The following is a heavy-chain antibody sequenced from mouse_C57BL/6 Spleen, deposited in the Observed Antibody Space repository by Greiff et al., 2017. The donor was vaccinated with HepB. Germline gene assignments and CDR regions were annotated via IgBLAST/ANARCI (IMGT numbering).Heavy chain of an antibody. CDR3: AREGIGNYFYAMDY. Sequence: VQLQQSGPELVKPGASVKISCKASGYSSTSYYIHWVKQRPGQGLEWIGWIYPGSGNTKYNEKFKGKATLTADTSSSTAYMQLSSLTSEDSAVYYCAREGIGNYFYAMDYWGQGTSVTVSS. CDR2: IYPGSGNT. V-gene: IGHV1-66*01. CDR1: GYSSTSYY. D-gene: IGHD2-1*01. J-gene: IGHJ4*01.